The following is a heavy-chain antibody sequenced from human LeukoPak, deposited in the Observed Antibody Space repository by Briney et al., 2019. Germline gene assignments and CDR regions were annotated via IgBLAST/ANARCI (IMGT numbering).Heavy chain of an antibody. CDR2: ISADSGDR. CDR1: GDSFSNYG. J-gene: IGHJ6*02. D-gene: IGHD2-8*02. CDR3: ASGSYWWGGMDV. V-gene: IGHV1-18*01. Sequence: GASVKVSCKASGDSFSNYGFAWVRQAPGQGLEWMGWISADSGDRYYAQNFQHRVTMTTDTSTTTGYMELRSLRSDDTAVYYCASGSYWWGGMDVWGQGTTVTVSS.